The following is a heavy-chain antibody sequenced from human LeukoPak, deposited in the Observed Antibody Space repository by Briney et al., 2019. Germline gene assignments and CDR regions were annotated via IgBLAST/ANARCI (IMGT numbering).Heavy chain of an antibody. CDR3: ARDIAAADLYNWFDP. Sequence: ASVKVSCKASGYTFTGYYMHWVRQAPGQGLEWMGWINPNSGGTNYAQKFQGRVTMTRDTSISTAYMELSRLRSEDTAVYYCARDIAAADLYNWFDPWGQGTLVTVSS. V-gene: IGHV1-2*02. J-gene: IGHJ5*02. D-gene: IGHD6-13*01. CDR2: INPNSGGT. CDR1: GYTFTGYY.